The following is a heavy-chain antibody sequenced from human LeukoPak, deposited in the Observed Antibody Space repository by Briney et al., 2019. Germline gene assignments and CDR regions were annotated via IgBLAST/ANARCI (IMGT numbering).Heavy chain of an antibody. CDR3: ARGSCSGGSCYLTAYDY. Sequence: GGSLRLSCAASGFTFSSYSMNWVRQAPGKGLEWVSSISSSSSYIYYADSVKGRFTISRDNAKNSLYLQMSSLRAEDTAVHSCARGSCSGGSCYLTAYDYWGQGTLVTVSS. CDR1: GFTFSSYS. D-gene: IGHD2-15*01. V-gene: IGHV3-21*01. CDR2: ISSSSSYI. J-gene: IGHJ4*02.